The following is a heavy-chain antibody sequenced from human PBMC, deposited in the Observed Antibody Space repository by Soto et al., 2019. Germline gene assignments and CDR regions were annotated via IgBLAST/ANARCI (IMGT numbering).Heavy chain of an antibody. CDR2: LYYSGST. D-gene: IGHD3-9*01. J-gene: IGHJ5*02. CDR3: ARVNYDILTGDYWFDP. V-gene: IGHV4-30-4*01. Sequence: SETLALTCTVSGGSISSGDYYWSWIRQPPGKGLEWIGYLYYSGSTYYNPSLKSRVTISVDTSKNQFSLKLSSVTAADTAVYYCARVNYDILTGDYWFDPWGQGTLVTVSS. CDR1: GGSISSGDYY.